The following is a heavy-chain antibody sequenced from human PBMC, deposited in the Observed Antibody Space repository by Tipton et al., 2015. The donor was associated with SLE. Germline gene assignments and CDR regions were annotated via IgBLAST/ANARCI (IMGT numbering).Heavy chain of an antibody. J-gene: IGHJ3*02. CDR3: ARANDSSAPGTFDI. CDR2: IYYSGST. CDR1: GGSISSSSYY. D-gene: IGHD3-22*01. Sequence: TLSLTCTVSGGSISSSSYYWGWIRQPPGKGLEWIGGIYYSGSTYYNPSLKSRVTISVDTSKNQFSLKLSSVTAADTAVYYCARANDSSAPGTFDIWGQGTMVTVSS. V-gene: IGHV4-39*07.